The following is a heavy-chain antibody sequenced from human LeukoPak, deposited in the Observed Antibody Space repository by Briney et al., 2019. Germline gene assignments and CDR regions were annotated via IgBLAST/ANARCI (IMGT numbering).Heavy chain of an antibody. CDR2: INYSGST. CDR3: ARDGGMWPCALPAN. V-gene: IGHV4-59*01. CDR1: GGSFSRYY. Sequence: SETLSLTCAVYGGSFSRYYWSWIRQPPGKGLEWIGDINYSGSTNYNPSLKSRVTISVDTSHNQFSLKLSSVTAADTAVYVCARDGGMWPCALPANWGQGTLVTVSS. J-gene: IGHJ4*02. D-gene: IGHD2-2*01.